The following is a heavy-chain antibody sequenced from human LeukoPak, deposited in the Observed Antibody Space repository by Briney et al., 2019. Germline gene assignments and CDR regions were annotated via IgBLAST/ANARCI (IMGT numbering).Heavy chain of an antibody. CDR2: IYSTGST. CDR1: GGSISSYY. V-gene: IGHV4-4*07. D-gene: IGHD6-6*01. J-gene: IGHJ6*03. Sequence: SETLSLTCTVSGGSISSYYWSWIRQPAGKGLEWIWRIYSTGSTNYNPSLKSRVTMSVDTSKNQFSLKLSSVTAADTAVFYCAGVNYCSSSGYYCYMDVWGKGTTVTVSS. CDR3: AGVNYCSSSGYYCYMDV.